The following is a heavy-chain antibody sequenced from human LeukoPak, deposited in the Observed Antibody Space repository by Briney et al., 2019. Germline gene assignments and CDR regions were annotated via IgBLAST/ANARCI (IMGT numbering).Heavy chain of an antibody. CDR3: ARDLRPQYCSSTSCYLSTHNWFDP. J-gene: IGHJ5*02. V-gene: IGHV1-69*01. CDR1: GGAFSSYV. D-gene: IGHD2-2*01. CDR2: IIPIFGPA. Sequence: SVKVSCKASGGAFSSYVISWVRQAPGQGLEWMGGIIPIFGPANYAQKFQGRVTITADESTSTAYMELRSLRSEDTAVYYCARDLRPQYCSSTSCYLSTHNWFDPWGQGTLVTVSS.